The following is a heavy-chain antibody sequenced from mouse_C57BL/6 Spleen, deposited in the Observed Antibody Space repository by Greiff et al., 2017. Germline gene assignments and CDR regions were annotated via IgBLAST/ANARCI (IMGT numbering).Heavy chain of an antibody. Sequence: EVQLQQSGPELVKPGASVKISCKASGYTFTDYYMNWVKQSHGKSLEWIGDINPNNGGTSYNQKFKGKATLTVDKSSSTAYLELRSLTSEDSAVYDCARHPCDGSRRWYFDVWGTGTTVTVAS. CDR3: ARHPCDGSRRWYFDV. D-gene: IGHD1-1*01. J-gene: IGHJ1*03. CDR2: INPNNGGT. V-gene: IGHV1-26*01. CDR1: GYTFTDYY.